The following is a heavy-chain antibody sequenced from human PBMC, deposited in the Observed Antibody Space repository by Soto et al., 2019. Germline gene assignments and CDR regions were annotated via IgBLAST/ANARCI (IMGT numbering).Heavy chain of an antibody. CDR3: ARDPPYYYDSSGYFVDY. D-gene: IGHD3-22*01. V-gene: IGHV1-46*01. Sequence: GASVKVSCKASGYTFTSYYMHWVRQAPGQGLEWMGIINPSGGSTSYAQKFQGRVTMTRDTSTSTVYMELSSLRSEDTAVYYCARDPPYYYDSSGYFVDYWGQGTLVTVSS. CDR2: INPSGGST. CDR1: GYTFTSYY. J-gene: IGHJ4*02.